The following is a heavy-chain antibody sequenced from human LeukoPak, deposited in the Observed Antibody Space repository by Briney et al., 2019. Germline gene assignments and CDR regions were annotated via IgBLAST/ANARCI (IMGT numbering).Heavy chain of an antibody. CDR2: ISWDGGIT. CDR3: ARAGDYQYYFDY. Sequence: GGSLRLSCAASGFTFHHYSMHWVRQPPGKGLEWVSLISWDGGITYYADSVRGRFTISRDNSKNTLYLQMNSLRAEDTAVYSCARAGDYQYYFDYWGQGTLVTVSS. D-gene: IGHD2-2*01. J-gene: IGHJ4*02. V-gene: IGHV3-43*01. CDR1: GFTFHHYS.